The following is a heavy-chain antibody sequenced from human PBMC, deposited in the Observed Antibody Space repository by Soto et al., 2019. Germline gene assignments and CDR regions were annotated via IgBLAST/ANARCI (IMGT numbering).Heavy chain of an antibody. V-gene: IGHV4-30-2*01. J-gene: IGHJ6*02. CDR3: ATQSYSNSGAYYYYAMDV. CDR1: GGSISSGGYS. Sequence: SETLSLTCAVSGGSISSGGYSWSWIRQPPGKGLEWIGYIYQSGSTYYNPSLKSRATISVDRSRSQFSLKLSSVTAADTAVYFCATQSYSNSGAYYYYAMDVWGQGTTVTVSS. D-gene: IGHD4-4*01. CDR2: IYQSGST.